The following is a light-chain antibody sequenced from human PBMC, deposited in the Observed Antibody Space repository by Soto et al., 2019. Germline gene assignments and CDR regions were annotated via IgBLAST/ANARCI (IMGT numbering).Light chain of an antibody. CDR2: EVS. Sequence: QSALTQPASVSGSPGQSITISCTGTSSDVGSYNYVSWYQQYPGKAPKLMIYEVSNRPSGVSNRFSGSKSGNTASLTISGLQAQDEADYYRSSYTSSSTYVFGSGTKLTVL. CDR1: SSDVGSYNY. J-gene: IGLJ1*01. V-gene: IGLV2-14*01. CDR3: SSYTSSSTYV.